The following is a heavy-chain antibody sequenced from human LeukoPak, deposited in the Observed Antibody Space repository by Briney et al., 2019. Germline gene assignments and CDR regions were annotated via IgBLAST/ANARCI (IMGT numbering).Heavy chain of an antibody. CDR2: INHSGST. V-gene: IGHV4-34*01. J-gene: IGHJ6*03. CDR3: ARGQIVVVVAGPYYYYYMDV. Sequence: PSETLSLTCAVYGGSFSGYYWSWIRQPPGKGLEWIGEINHSGSTNYNPSLESRVTISVDTSKNQFSLKLSSVTAADTAVYYCARGQIVVVVAGPYYYYYMDVWGKGTTVTVSS. D-gene: IGHD2-15*01. CDR1: GGSFSGYY.